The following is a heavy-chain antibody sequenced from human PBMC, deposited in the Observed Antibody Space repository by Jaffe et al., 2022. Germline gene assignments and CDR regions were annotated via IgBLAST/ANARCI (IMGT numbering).Heavy chain of an antibody. Sequence: QVQLQESGPGLVKPSGTLSLTCAVSGGSISSSNWWSWIRQPPGKGLEWIGEIYHSGSTNYNPSLKSRVTISVDKSKNQFSLKLSSVTAADTAVYYCARNRVGYSSGWYAGFDYWGQGTLVTVSS. V-gene: IGHV4-4*02. CDR3: ARNRVGYSSGWYAGFDY. CDR1: GGSISSSNW. CDR2: IYHSGST. D-gene: IGHD6-19*01. J-gene: IGHJ4*02.